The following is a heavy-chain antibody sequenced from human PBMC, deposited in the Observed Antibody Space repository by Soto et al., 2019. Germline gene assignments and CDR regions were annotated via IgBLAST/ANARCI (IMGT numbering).Heavy chain of an antibody. J-gene: IGHJ4*02. CDR1: GGSISSSSYY. CDR3: ARQTPIARIAVAANDY. D-gene: IGHD6-19*01. V-gene: IGHV4-39*01. CDR2: IYYSGST. Sequence: QLQLQESGPGLVKPSETLSLTCTVSGGSISSSSYYWGWIRQPPGKGLEWIGSIYYSGSTYYNPSLQSRVTIPVHTSKHQFHLKLISVTAADTAVYYCARQTPIARIAVAANDYWGQGTLVTVSS.